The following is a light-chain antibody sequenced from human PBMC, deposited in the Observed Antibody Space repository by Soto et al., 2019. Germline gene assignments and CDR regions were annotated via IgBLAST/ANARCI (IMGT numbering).Light chain of an antibody. CDR1: QSVSSN. CDR3: KVRTNWPKA. V-gene: IGKV3-11*01. J-gene: IGKJ5*01. Sequence: VVTQSPATPSVPPGERATLSCRASQSVSSNLDWYRQQPGQAHRLLIYDAYTRATGVQARFSGSGSGTDFTLTINSLEPEDFAVYYCKVRTNWPKAFGRGTRLEIK. CDR2: DAY.